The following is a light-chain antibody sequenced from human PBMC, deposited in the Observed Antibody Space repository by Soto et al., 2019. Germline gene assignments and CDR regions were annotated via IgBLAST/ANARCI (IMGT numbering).Light chain of an antibody. CDR1: QSGSRY. Sequence: SVLTQSPATLSLSPGERATLSCRTSQSGSRYLAWYQQKPGQAPRLLIYDASNRATGIPARFSGSGSGTDFTLTISSLEPEDFAVYYCQHRINWPLTFGGGTKV. V-gene: IGKV3-11*01. CDR2: DAS. J-gene: IGKJ4*01. CDR3: QHRINWPLT.